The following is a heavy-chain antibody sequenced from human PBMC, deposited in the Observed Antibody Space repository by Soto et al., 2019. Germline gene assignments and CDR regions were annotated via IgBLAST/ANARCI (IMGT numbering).Heavy chain of an antibody. Sequence: EVQLVESGGGLVQPGRSLRLSCAASGFTFDDYAMHWVRQPPGKGLEWGSSISWNSGSIGYAASVKGRFTISRDNAKNSLYLQMNSLRADDTALYYWARDMGLLQYYFDYWGQGTLVTVSS. CDR1: GFTFDDYA. J-gene: IGHJ4*02. CDR3: ARDMGLLQYYFDY. V-gene: IGHV3-9*01. CDR2: ISWNSGSI. D-gene: IGHD2-15*01.